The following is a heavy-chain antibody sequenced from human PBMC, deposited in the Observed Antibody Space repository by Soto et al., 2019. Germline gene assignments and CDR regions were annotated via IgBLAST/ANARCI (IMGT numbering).Heavy chain of an antibody. V-gene: IGHV3-7*03. CDR3: VRGGHGSGSYLGSS. J-gene: IGHJ5*02. D-gene: IGHD3-10*01. CDR2: IRQDGGAQ. CDR1: GFTFTTYW. Sequence: EEQLVESGGGLAQPGGSLRLSCVASGFTFTTYWMSWVRQAPGKGLEWVANIRQDGGAQYYVDSVKGRFTISRDNGKNSVYLQMDSLRVEDTAVYYCVRGGHGSGSYLGSSWGQGILVTVSS.